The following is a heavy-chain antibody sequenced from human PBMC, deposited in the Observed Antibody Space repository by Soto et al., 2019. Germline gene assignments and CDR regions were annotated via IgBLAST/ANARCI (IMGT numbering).Heavy chain of an antibody. J-gene: IGHJ4*02. CDR2: ISYDGSNK. CDR3: AKVPRNPPGIY. V-gene: IGHV3-30*18. Sequence: LRLSCAASGFTFSSYGMHWVRQAPGKGLEWVAVISYDGSNKYYADSVKGRFTISRDNSKNTLYLQMNSLRAEDTAVYYCAKVPRNPPGIYWGQGTLVTVSS. CDR1: GFTFSSYG.